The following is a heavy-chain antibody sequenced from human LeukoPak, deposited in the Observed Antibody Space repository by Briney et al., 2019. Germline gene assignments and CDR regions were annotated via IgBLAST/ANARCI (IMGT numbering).Heavy chain of an antibody. CDR2: ISAYNGNT. CDR3: ARDGIYCGGDCYSGENWFDL. D-gene: IGHD2-21*02. J-gene: IGHJ5*02. CDR1: GYTFTSYG. V-gene: IGHV1-18*01. Sequence: ASVKVSCKASGYTFTSYGISWVRQAPGQGLEWMGWISAYNGNTNYAQKLQGRVTMTTDTSTSTAYMELRSLRSDDTAVYYCARDGIYCGGDCYSGENWFDLWGQGTLVTVSS.